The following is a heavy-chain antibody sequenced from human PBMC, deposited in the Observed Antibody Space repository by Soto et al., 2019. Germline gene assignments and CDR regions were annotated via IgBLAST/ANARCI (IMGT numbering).Heavy chain of an antibody. D-gene: IGHD1-1*01. Sequence: QVHLVQSGAEMKKPGASVKVSCKASGYTFTSYGISWVRQAPGQGLEWMGWISTDNGNTNYAHNLQGRVTMTTDTSTSTAFMELWGLTSDDTAVYYCARDVPDTTLFYYCYGMDAWGQGTTVTVSS. V-gene: IGHV1-18*01. J-gene: IGHJ6*02. CDR3: ARDVPDTTLFYYCYGMDA. CDR1: GYTFTSYG. CDR2: ISTDNGNT.